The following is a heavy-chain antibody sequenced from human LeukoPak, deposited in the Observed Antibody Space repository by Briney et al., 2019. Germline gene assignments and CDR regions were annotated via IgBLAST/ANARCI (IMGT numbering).Heavy chain of an antibody. J-gene: IGHJ4*02. D-gene: IGHD5-12*01. CDR2: IRYDGSNK. CDR1: GFTFSSYG. V-gene: IGHV3-30*02. CDR3: AKDRWLRSGVFDY. Sequence: GGSLRLSCAASGFTFSSYGMHWVRQAPGKGLEWVAFIRYDGSNKYYADSVKGRFTISRDNSKNTLYPQMNSLRAEDTAVYYCAKDRWLRSGVFDYWGQGTLVTVSS.